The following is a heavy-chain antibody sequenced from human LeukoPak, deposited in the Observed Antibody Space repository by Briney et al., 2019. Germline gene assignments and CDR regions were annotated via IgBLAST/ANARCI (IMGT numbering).Heavy chain of an antibody. CDR1: GYSISSGYY. D-gene: IGHD2-15*01. J-gene: IGHJ5*02. Sequence: SETLSLTCTVSGYSISSGYYWGWIRQPPGKGLEWIGSIYHSGSTYYNPSLKSRVTISVDASKNQFSLKLSSVTAADTAVYYCASFTHCSGGSCYSEPWGQGTLVTVSS. CDR3: ASFTHCSGGSCYSEP. V-gene: IGHV4-38-2*02. CDR2: IYHSGST.